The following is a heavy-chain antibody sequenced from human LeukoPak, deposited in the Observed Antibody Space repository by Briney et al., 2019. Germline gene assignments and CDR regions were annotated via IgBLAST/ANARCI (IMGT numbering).Heavy chain of an antibody. CDR1: GFTFSNYW. CDR2: IKQDGSEK. CDR3: AREPSNYYDFWSGYYTGIQIYFDY. Sequence: GGSLRLSCAASGFTFSNYWMTWVRQAPGKGLEWVANIKQDGSEKYYVDSVKGRFTISRDNGKNSLYLQMNSLRAEDTAVYYCAREPSNYYDFWSGYYTGIQIYFDYWGQGTLVTVSS. J-gene: IGHJ4*02. D-gene: IGHD3-3*01. V-gene: IGHV3-7*01.